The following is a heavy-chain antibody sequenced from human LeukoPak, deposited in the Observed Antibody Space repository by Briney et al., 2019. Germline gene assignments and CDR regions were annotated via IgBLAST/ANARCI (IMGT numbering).Heavy chain of an antibody. CDR1: GFTFSSYG. Sequence: PGGSLRLSSAASGFTFSSYGMSWVRQAPGKGLEWVSAISGSGGSTYYADSVKGRFTISRDNSKNTLYLQMNSLRAEDTAVYYCARSPRRSTSCYALCYYFDYWGQGTLVTVSS. CDR2: ISGSGGST. CDR3: ARSPRRSTSCYALCYYFDY. V-gene: IGHV3-23*01. J-gene: IGHJ4*02. D-gene: IGHD2-2*01.